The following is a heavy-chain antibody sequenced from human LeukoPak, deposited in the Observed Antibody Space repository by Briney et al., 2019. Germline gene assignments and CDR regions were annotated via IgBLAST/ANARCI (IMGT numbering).Heavy chain of an antibody. Sequence: KCGESLKISCKGSAFNFGTYWIAWVRQMPGKGLEWMGIIYPGDSDTRYSPSFEGQVTISAVKSSSIAYLQWRSLQALDTAVYYCARVRFQEKGVTVRGGPFDIWGQGTRITVSS. CDR3: ARVRFQEKGVTVRGGPFDI. CDR2: IYPGDSDT. V-gene: IGHV5-51*01. D-gene: IGHD3-3*01. CDR1: AFNFGTYW. J-gene: IGHJ3*02.